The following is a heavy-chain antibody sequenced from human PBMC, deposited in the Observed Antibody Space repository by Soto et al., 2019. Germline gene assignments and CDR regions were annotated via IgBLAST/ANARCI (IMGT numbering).Heavy chain of an antibody. V-gene: IGHV4-39*01. J-gene: IGHJ4*02. CDR3: ARRPLTK. Sequence: QLQLQESGPGLVKPSETLSLTCTVSGGSISSSSYYWGWIRQPPGKGLEWIGSIYYSGSTYYNPSLKRRGTIAVDTSKNQFSLKLSSVTAADTAVYYCARRPLTKWGQGTLVTVSS. CDR2: IYYSGST. CDR1: GGSISSSSYY.